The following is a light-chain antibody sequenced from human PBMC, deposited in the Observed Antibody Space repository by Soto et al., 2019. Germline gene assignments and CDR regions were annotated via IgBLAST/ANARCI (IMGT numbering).Light chain of an antibody. CDR1: QSLSSN. Sequence: EIVMTQSPATLSVSPGERATLSCRASQSLSSNLAWYQQKPGQAPRLVIYDATTRATGIPGRFSGSGSGTEFTLTISSLQSEDFAVYYCQQYNDWPSWTFGQGTKVEIE. J-gene: IGKJ1*01. CDR3: QQYNDWPSWT. CDR2: DAT. V-gene: IGKV3-15*01.